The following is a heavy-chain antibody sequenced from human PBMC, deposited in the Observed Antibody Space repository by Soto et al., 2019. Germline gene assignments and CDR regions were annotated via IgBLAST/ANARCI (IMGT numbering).Heavy chain of an antibody. CDR2: INGDDGNT. CDR1: GYTFTAYA. D-gene: IGHD6-19*01. J-gene: IGHJ4*02. CDR3: ARGANRGWPFLY. V-gene: IGHV1-3*01. Sequence: ASVKVSCKASGYTFTAYAMHWLRQAPGQRLEWMGWINGDDGNTKYSRNFQGRVTITRDTSATTVYMELGSLTSEDTAVYYCARGANRGWPFLYWGQASLVTVSS.